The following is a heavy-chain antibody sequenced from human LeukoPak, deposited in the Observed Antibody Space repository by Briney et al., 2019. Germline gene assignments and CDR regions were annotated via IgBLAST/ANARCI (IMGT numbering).Heavy chain of an antibody. V-gene: IGHV3-53*01. CDR2: IYSGGST. J-gene: IGHJ4*02. CDR3: ARAGGDYYDSSGYYLGYYFDY. Sequence: GGSLRLSCAASGFTVSGNYMNWVRQAPGKGLEWVSVIYSGGSTNYADSVKGRFTISRDNSKNTLYLQMNSLRAEDTAVYYCARAGGDYYDSSGYYLGYYFDYWGQGTLVTVSS. CDR1: GFTVSGNY. D-gene: IGHD3-22*01.